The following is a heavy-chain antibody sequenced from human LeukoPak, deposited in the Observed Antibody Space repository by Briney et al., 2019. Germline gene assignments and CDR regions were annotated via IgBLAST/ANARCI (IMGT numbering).Heavy chain of an antibody. D-gene: IGHD6-13*01. CDR3: ARDRSSSWYSFSFYFDY. CDR2: IWYDGSNK. J-gene: IGHJ4*02. Sequence: GRSLRLSCAASGFTFSSYGMHWVRQAPGKGLEWVAVIWYDGSNKYYADSVKGRFTISRDNSKNTPYLQMNSLRAEDTAVYYCARDRSSSWYSFSFYFDYWGQGTLVTVSS. CDR1: GFTFSSYG. V-gene: IGHV3-33*01.